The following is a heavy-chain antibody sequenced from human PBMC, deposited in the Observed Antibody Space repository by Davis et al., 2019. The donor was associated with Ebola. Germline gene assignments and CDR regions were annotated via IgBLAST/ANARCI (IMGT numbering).Heavy chain of an antibody. Sequence: SQTLSLTCAVYGGSFSGYYWSWIRQPPGKGLEWIGEINHSGSTNYNPSLKSRVTISVDRSKNQFSLKLSSVTAADTAVYYCARETVLSGYYYYYVMDVWGKGTAVTVSS. D-gene: IGHD1-14*01. CDR3: ARETVLSGYYYYYVMDV. V-gene: IGHV4-34*01. J-gene: IGHJ6*04. CDR2: INHSGST. CDR1: GGSFSGYY.